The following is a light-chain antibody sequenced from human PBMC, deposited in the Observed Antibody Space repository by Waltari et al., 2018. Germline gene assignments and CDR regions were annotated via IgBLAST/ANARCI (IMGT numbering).Light chain of an antibody. CDR3: SMYMGSGVWV. CDR2: KGI. J-gene: IGLJ3*02. Sequence: QTVVTQEPSLSVSPGGTVTLTCALSSGSVPSTSYPTWYPTTPGQPPRTLVYKGISRSSGVPDRFSGSILGNTAALTITGAQADDESDYYCSMYMGSGVWVFGGGTKLTVL. CDR1: SGSVPSTSY. V-gene: IGLV8-61*01.